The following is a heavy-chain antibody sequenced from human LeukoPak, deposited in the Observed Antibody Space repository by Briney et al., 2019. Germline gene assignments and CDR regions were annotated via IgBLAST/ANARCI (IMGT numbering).Heavy chain of an antibody. V-gene: IGHV4-34*01. J-gene: IGHJ3*02. D-gene: IGHD1-26*01. CDR3: ARRVWATTISRDALDI. Sequence: EPSETLSLTCAVYGGSFSGYYRSWIRHPPGKGLERIGEINHSGSTNYNPSLKSRVAISVDTSKNQFSLKLSSVTAADTAVYYCARRVWATTISRDALDIWGQGTMVTVSS. CDR1: GGSFSGYY. CDR2: INHSGST.